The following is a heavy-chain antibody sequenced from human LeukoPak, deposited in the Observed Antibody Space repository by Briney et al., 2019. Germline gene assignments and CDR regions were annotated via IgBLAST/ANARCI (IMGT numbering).Heavy chain of an antibody. CDR1: GYTFANYG. D-gene: IGHD3-9*01. CDR3: ARTDYDILTGARMDV. J-gene: IGHJ6*04. Sequence: ASVKVSCKASGYTFANYGITWVRQAPGQGLEWMGWISAYNANTNYAQKFQGRVTMTTDTSTSTVYMELRSLRSDDTAIYYCARTDYDILTGARMDVWGKGTTVTVSS. V-gene: IGHV1-18*04. CDR2: ISAYNANT.